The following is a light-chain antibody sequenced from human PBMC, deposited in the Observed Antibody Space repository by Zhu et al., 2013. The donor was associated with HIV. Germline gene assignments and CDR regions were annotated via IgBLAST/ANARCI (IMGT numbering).Light chain of an antibody. CDR2: GAS. J-gene: IGKJ2*01. CDR3: QQYGTSPYT. V-gene: IGKV3-20*01. Sequence: EIVLTQSPGTLSLSPGERATLSCRASQSVSSNYLAWYQQTPGQAPRLLIYGASSRATGIPDRFSGSGSGTDFTLTISRLEPEDFAVYYCQQYGTSPYTFGQGTKLEIK. CDR1: QSVSSNY.